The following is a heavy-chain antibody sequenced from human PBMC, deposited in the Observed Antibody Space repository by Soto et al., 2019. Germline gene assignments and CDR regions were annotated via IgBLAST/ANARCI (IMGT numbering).Heavy chain of an antibody. D-gene: IGHD3-3*01. CDR1: GGTFSSYA. J-gene: IGHJ5*02. V-gene: IGHV1-69*06. CDR2: IIPIFGTA. CDR3: ARGGVVTHKLNWFDP. Sequence: GASVKVSCKASGGTFSSYAISWVRQAPGQGLEWMGGIIPIFGTANYAQKFQGRVTITADKSTSTAYMELSSLRSEDTAVYYGARGGVVTHKLNWFDPWGQGTLVTVAS.